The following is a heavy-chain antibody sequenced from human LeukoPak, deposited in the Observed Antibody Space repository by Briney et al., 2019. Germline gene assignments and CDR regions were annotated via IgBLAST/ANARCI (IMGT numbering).Heavy chain of an antibody. CDR3: TRGAGTGWRFDS. J-gene: IGHJ4*02. CDR1: GFTFSSYS. D-gene: IGHD6-19*01. V-gene: IGHV3-21*01. CDR2: ISSSSSYI. Sequence: GGSLRLSCAASGFTFSSYSMNWVRQAAGGGLEWVSSISSSSSYIYYADSVKGRFTISRDNAKNSLYLQMNSLKADDTAVYYCTRGAGTGWRFDSWGQGTLVTVSS.